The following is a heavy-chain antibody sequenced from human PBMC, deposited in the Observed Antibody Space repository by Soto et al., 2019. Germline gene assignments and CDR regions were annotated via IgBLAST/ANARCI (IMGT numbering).Heavy chain of an antibody. CDR2: IYYSGST. J-gene: IGHJ6*03. Sequence: SETLSLICTVSGGSISSGGYYWSWIRQHPGKGLEWIGYIYYSGSTYYNPSLKSRVTISVDTSKNQFSLKLSSATAADTAVYYCASSSYYDILTGAPRPFNYYYYYMDVWGKGTTVTVSS. D-gene: IGHD3-9*01. V-gene: IGHV4-31*03. CDR3: ASSSYYDILTGAPRPFNYYYYYMDV. CDR1: GGSISSGGYY.